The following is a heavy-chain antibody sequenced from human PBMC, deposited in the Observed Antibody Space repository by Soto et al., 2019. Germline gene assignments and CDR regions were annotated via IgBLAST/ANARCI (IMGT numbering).Heavy chain of an antibody. CDR1: GYTFTGYY. J-gene: IGHJ4*02. D-gene: IGHD1-1*01. CDR3: ARGRTGTTPYFDY. Sequence: GASVKVSCKASGYTFTGYYMHWVRQAPGQGLEWMGWINPNSGGTNYAQKFQGRVTMTRDTSISTAYMELSRPTSDDTAVYYCARGRTGTTPYFDYWGQGTLVTVSS. V-gene: IGHV1-2*02. CDR2: INPNSGGT.